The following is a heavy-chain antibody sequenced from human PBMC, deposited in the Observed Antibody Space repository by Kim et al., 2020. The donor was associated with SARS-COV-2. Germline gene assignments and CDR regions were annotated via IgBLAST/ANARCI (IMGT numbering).Heavy chain of an antibody. CDR2: ISAYNGNT. CDR1: GYTFTSYG. V-gene: IGHV1-18*01. J-gene: IGHJ6*02. CDR3: ARGGITTTSEYYYGMDV. Sequence: ASVKVSCKASGYTFTSYGISWVRQAPGQGLEWMGWISAYNGNTNYAQKLQGRVTMTTDTSTSTAYMELRSLRSDDTAVYYCARGGITTTSEYYYGMDVWGQGTTVTVSS. D-gene: IGHD3-16*01.